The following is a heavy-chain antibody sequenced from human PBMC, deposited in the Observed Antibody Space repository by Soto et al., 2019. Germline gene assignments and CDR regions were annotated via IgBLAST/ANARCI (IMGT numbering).Heavy chain of an antibody. CDR3: AIKAAAGDWYFDL. CDR2: ISAYNGNT. D-gene: IGHD6-13*01. Sequence: QVQLVQSGAEVKKPGASVKVSCKASGYTFTSYAITWVRQAPGQGLEGMGWISAYNGNTNYAQKLQGRVTMPTDASTSTAYLGLRSLRSDDPAVYYCAIKAAAGDWYFDLWGRGSLVTVSS. CDR1: GYTFTSYA. J-gene: IGHJ2*01. V-gene: IGHV1-18*01.